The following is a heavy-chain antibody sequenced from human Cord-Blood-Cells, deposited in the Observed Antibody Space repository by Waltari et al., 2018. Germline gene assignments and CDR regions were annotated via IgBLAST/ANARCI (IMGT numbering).Heavy chain of an antibody. CDR3: ARDLGYCTGGVCGYFDL. V-gene: IGHV1-69*01. Sequence: GIFSSYAISWVRQAPGQGLEWMGGIIPIFGTANYAQKFQGRVTITADESTSTAYMELSSLRSEYTAVYYCARDLGYCTGGVCGYFDLWGRGTLVTVSS. CDR2: IIPIFGTA. CDR1: GIFSSYA. J-gene: IGHJ2*01. D-gene: IGHD2-8*02.